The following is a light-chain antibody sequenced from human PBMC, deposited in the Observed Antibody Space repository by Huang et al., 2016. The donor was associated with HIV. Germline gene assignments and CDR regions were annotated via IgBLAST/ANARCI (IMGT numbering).Light chain of an antibody. CDR2: DAS. J-gene: IGKJ4*01. Sequence: EIVLTQSPATLSLSPGERATLSCRASQSVSSYLAWYQHKPGQAPWLLIYDASNRATGIPVRFSCSGSGTEFTLTISSLEPEDFAVYYCQQRSNWPSLTFGGGTKVEI. CDR3: QQRSNWPSLT. CDR1: QSVSSY. V-gene: IGKV3-11*01.